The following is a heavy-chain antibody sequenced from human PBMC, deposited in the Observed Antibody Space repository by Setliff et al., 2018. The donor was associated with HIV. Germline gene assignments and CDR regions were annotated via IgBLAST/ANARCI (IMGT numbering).Heavy chain of an antibody. CDR1: GGSMTSSNYY. CDR2: ISSSGST. J-gene: IGHJ3*02. D-gene: IGHD4-4*01. Sequence: SETLSLTCPVSGGSMTSSNYYWGWIRQSPGRGLEWIGSISSSGSTTYHPSLRSRVTVSAATSKNQFSLKLSSVTAADTAVYYCASTLQYDAFDIWGQGTMVTVSS. V-gene: IGHV4-39*07. CDR3: ASTLQYDAFDI.